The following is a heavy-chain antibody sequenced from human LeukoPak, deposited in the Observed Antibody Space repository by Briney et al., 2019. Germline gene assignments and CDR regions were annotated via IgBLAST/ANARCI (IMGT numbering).Heavy chain of an antibody. CDR3: ATDYYVSSGYYYVNY. D-gene: IGHD3-22*01. J-gene: IGHJ4*02. Sequence: ASVKVSCKVSGYTLTELSMHWVRQAPGKGREWMGGFDPEDGETIYAQKFQGRVTMTEDTSTDTAYMALSSLRSEDTAVYYCATDYYVSSGYYYVNYWGEGTLVTVSS. V-gene: IGHV1-24*01. CDR1: GYTLTELS. CDR2: FDPEDGET.